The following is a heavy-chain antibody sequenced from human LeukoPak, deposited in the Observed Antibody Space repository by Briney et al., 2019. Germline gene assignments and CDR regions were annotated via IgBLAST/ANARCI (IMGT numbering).Heavy chain of an antibody. CDR2: INHGGST. J-gene: IGHJ6*02. CDR3: ARLRVGSYGLQRHNGMDV. V-gene: IGHV4-34*01. Sequence: PSETLSLTCAVYGGSFSGYYRSWIRQPPGKGLEWIGEINHGGSTNYNPSLKSRVTISVDTSKNQFSLKLSSVTAADTAVYYCARLRVGSYGLQRHNGMDVWGQGTTVTVSS. D-gene: IGHD5-18*01. CDR1: GGSFSGYY.